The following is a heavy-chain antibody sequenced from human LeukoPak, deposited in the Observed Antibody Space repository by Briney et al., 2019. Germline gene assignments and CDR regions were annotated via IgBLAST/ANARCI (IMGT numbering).Heavy chain of an antibody. CDR2: ISAYNGNT. V-gene: IGHV1-18*01. Sequence: GSSVKVSCKASGYTFTSYGISWVRQAPGQGLDVMGWISAYNGNTNYAQKLQGRVTMTTDTSTSTAYMELRSLRSDDTAVYYCARDFRPYLPYYYYMDVWGKGTTVTVSS. CDR1: GYTFTSYG. CDR3: ARDFRPYLPYYYYMDV. J-gene: IGHJ6*03. D-gene: IGHD2-8*01.